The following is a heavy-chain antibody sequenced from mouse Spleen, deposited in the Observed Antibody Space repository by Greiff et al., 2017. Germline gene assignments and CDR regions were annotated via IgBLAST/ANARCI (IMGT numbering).Heavy chain of an antibody. Sequence: QVQLKESGAELARPGASVKLSCKASGYTFTSYGISWVKQRTGQGLEWIGEIYPRSGNTYYNEKFKGKATLTADKSSSTAYMELRSLTSEDSAVYFCANGSPWFAYWGQGTLVTVSA. D-gene: IGHD1-1*01. CDR3: ANGSPWFAY. CDR1: GYTFTSYG. CDR2: IYPRSGNT. V-gene: IGHV1-81*01. J-gene: IGHJ3*01.